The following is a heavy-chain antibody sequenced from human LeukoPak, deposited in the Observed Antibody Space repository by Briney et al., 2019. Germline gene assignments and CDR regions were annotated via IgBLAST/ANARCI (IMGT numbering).Heavy chain of an antibody. CDR3: AREGGVGPTAPPDYYSYQMDV. D-gene: IGHD1-26*01. J-gene: IGHJ6*03. Sequence: GALVKVSCKASGYTFIRYGITWVRQAPGQGGEGMGWISPYTTKTNYVQKLQGRVTMTTDTSTSTAYMELRSLRSDDTAVYYCAREGGVGPTAPPDYYSYQMDVWGKGTTVTVSS. CDR2: ISPYTTKT. V-gene: IGHV1-18*01. CDR1: GYTFIRYG.